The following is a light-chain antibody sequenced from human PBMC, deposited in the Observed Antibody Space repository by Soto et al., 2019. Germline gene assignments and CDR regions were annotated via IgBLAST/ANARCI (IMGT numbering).Light chain of an antibody. CDR3: QQYYSYPLT. CDR2: AAS. CDR1: QGISSY. Sequence: IRMTQSPSSLSASTGDRVTITCRASQGISSYLAWYQQKPGKAPKLLIYAASTLQSGVPSRFSGSGSGTDFTLTISCLQSEDFATYYCQQYYSYPLTFGQGTKVEIK. V-gene: IGKV1-8*01. J-gene: IGKJ1*01.